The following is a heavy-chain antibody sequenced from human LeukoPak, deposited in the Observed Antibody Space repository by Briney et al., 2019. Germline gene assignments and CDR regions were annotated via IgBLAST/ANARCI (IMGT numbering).Heavy chain of an antibody. Sequence: SETLSLICTVSGGSISSYYWSWIRHPPGKALEWIGYIYYSGSTNYNPSLKSRVTISVDTSKNQFALKLSSVTAADTAVYCCAGGMGASLWGQGTLVTVSS. J-gene: IGHJ4*02. CDR3: AGGMGASL. CDR1: GGSISSYY. CDR2: IYYSGST. V-gene: IGHV4-59*01. D-gene: IGHD1-26*01.